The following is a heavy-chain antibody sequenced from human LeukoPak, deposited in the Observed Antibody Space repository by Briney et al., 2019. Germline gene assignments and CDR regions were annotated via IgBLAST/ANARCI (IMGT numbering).Heavy chain of an antibody. CDR2: INWNGGST. J-gene: IGHJ4*02. Sequence: PGGSLRLSCAASGFTFNNYAMHWVRQAPGKGLEWVSGINWNGGSTGYADSVKGRFTISRDNAKNSLYLQMNSLRAEDTALYYCARNLAPSPFDYWGQGTLVTVSS. V-gene: IGHV3-20*04. CDR3: ARNLAPSPFDY. CDR1: GFTFNNYA.